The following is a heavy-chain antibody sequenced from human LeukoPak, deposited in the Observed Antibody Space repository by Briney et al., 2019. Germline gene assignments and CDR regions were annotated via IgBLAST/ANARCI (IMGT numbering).Heavy chain of an antibody. CDR1: GYTLTELS. Sequence: GASVKVSCKASGYTLTELSMHWVRQAPGKGLEWMGGFDPEDGETIYAQKFQGRVTMTEDTSTDTAYMELSSLRSEDTAVYYCATSIAAARGGVFDYWGQGTLVTVSS. V-gene: IGHV1-24*01. J-gene: IGHJ4*02. CDR2: FDPEDGET. CDR3: ATSIAAARGGVFDY. D-gene: IGHD6-13*01.